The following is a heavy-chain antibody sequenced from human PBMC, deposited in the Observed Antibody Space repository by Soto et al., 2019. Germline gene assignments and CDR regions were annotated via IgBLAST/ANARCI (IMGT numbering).Heavy chain of an antibody. CDR2: IYYSGST. Sequence: PSDTLSLTCTVSGGSISSSSYYWGWIRQSPGKGLEWIGSIYYSGSTYYNPSLKSRVTISVDTSKKQFSLKLSSVTAADTAVYYCARHVGSIFGAVIINYYGMDVWGQGTTVTVSS. CDR1: GGSISSSSYY. J-gene: IGHJ6*02. CDR3: ARHVGSIFGAVIINYYGMDV. V-gene: IGHV4-39*01. D-gene: IGHD3-3*01.